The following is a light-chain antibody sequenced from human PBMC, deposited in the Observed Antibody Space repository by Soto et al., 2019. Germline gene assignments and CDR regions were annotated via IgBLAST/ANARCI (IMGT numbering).Light chain of an antibody. CDR3: SLYASTDTLM. V-gene: IGLV2-23*02. CDR2: EAT. J-gene: IGLJ3*02. CDR1: SSDIGRYNL. Sequence: QSALTQPASVSGSPGQSITISCTGTSSDIGRYNLVSWYQQHPGKPPKLMIYEATKRPSGVSNRFSGSKSGNTASLTISGLQAEDEADYYCSLYASTDTLMFGGGTKLTVL.